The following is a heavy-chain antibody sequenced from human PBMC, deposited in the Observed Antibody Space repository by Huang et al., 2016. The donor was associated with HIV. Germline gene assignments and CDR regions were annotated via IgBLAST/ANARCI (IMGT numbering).Heavy chain of an antibody. CDR3: ARPPTYSDDGGYYIDAFGV. CDR2: IYPGDSDG. Sequence: EVQLVQSGAEMKRPGESLKISCKVSGYSFTRQWIGWVRQMPGKGPEWMGIIYPGDSDGKYSPTFQGQVTSSADNSISTAYLQWKSLKVSDTAMYFCARPPTYSDDGGYYIDAFGVWGRGTMVTVS. V-gene: IGHV5-51*03. D-gene: IGHD2-21*02. CDR1: GYSFTRQW. J-gene: IGHJ3*01.